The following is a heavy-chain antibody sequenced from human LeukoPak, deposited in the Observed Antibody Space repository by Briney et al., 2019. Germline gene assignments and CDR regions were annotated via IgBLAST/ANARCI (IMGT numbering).Heavy chain of an antibody. CDR1: GGTFSSYA. CDR2: IIPIFGIA. Sequence: SVKVSCKASGGTFSSYAISWVRQAPGQGLEWMGRIIPIFGIANYAQKFQGRVTITADKSTSTAYMELSSLRSEDTAVYYCASQGVDYYDSSRNAFDIRGQGTMVTVSS. CDR3: ASQGVDYYDSSRNAFDI. V-gene: IGHV1-69*04. D-gene: IGHD3-22*01. J-gene: IGHJ3*02.